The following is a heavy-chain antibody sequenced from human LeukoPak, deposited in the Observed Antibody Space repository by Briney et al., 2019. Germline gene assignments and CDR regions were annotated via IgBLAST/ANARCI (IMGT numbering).Heavy chain of an antibody. CDR3: ARQGSPAAGSSVQ. Sequence: GGSLRLSCAASGFTFSDSAMNWVRQAPGKGLDWVSSISGSGGSTNFADSVKGRFTISRDNSRNTVYLHMNSLRAEDTATYYCARQGSPAAGSSVQWGQGTLVIVSP. D-gene: IGHD6-25*01. CDR2: ISGSGGST. J-gene: IGHJ4*02. CDR1: GFTFSDSA. V-gene: IGHV3-23*01.